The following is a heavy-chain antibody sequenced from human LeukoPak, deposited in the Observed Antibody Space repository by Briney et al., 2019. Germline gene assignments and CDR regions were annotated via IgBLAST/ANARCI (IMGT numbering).Heavy chain of an antibody. J-gene: IGHJ4*02. D-gene: IGHD3-16*01. Sequence: SVKVSCKASGGTFSSYAISWVRQAPGQGLEWMGRIIPILGIANYAQKFQGRVTITADKSTSTAYMELSSLRSEDTAVYYCARVPGGEPFMFDCWGQGTLVTVSS. CDR3: ARVPGGEPFMFDC. CDR1: GGTFSSYA. V-gene: IGHV1-69*04. CDR2: IIPILGIA.